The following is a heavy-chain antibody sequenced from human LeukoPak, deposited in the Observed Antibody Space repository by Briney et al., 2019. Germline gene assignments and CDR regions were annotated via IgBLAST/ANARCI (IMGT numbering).Heavy chain of an antibody. Sequence: PGGSLRLSCAASGFAFSSYAISWVRQPPGKGLEWVSVISRGDDYTYYADSVKGLFTISRDNSKNTLYMQMNTLRAEDTAVYYCANDYRSGSFHDFWGQGTLVTVSS. V-gene: IGHV3-23*01. D-gene: IGHD3-10*01. CDR2: ISRGDDYT. CDR1: GFAFSSYA. J-gene: IGHJ4*02. CDR3: ANDYRSGSFHDF.